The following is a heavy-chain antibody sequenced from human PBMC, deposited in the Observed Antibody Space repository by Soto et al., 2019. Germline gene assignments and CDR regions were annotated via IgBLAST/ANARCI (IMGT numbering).Heavy chain of an antibody. D-gene: IGHD1-1*01. V-gene: IGHV1-69*02. J-gene: IGHJ4*02. CDR2: ITPIFDVA. CDR1: GGSFTRNT. CDR3: VRYCSVTTCTFDS. Sequence: QVPLVQSGAEVKKPGSSVKVSCKASGGSFTRNTICWVRQAPGQGLEWMGRITPIFDVANYAQKFQGRVTLTADKSTSTAYMQLNSLNSADTAVYHCVRYCSVTTCTFDSWGQGTLVSVSS.